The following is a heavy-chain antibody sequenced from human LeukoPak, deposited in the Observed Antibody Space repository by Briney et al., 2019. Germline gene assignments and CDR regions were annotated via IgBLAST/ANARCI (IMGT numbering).Heavy chain of an antibody. CDR1: GGSFSGYY. CDR3: ARRRRYYDILTGYYKGAFDI. J-gene: IGHJ3*02. CDR2: INHSGST. V-gene: IGHV4-34*01. Sequence: PSETLSLTCAVYGGSFSGYYWSWIRQPPGKGLEWIGEINHSGSTNYNPSLKSRVTISVDTPKNQFSLKLSSVTAADTAVYYCARRRRYYDILTGYYKGAFDIWGQGTMVAVSS. D-gene: IGHD3-9*01.